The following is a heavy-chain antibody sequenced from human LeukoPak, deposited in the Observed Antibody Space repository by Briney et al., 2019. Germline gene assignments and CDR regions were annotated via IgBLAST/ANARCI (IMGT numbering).Heavy chain of an antibody. CDR1: GYTFTGYY. Sequence: ASVKVSCKASGYTFTGYYMHWVRQAPGQGLEWMGWINPNSGGTNYAQKFQGRVTMTRDTSISTAYMELSRLRSDDTAVYYCARDRPIVVVPAGLWSTVAAFDIWGQGTMVTVSS. J-gene: IGHJ3*02. CDR2: INPNSGGT. V-gene: IGHV1-2*02. D-gene: IGHD2-2*01. CDR3: ARDRPIVVVPAGLWSTVAAFDI.